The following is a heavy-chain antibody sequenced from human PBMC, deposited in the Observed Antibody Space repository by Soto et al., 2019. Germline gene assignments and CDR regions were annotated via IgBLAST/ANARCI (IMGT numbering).Heavy chain of an antibody. CDR2: ITSSSAYI. D-gene: IGHD2-21*01. Sequence: PGGSLRLSCAASGFIFRSYSMAWVRQAPGKGLEWLSYITSSSAYIYYADSVRGRFTISRDNAQNSVYLHVNNLRAEDTAVYYCTRDIPRTSFDLRGQGTLVTVSS. CDR3: TRDIPRTSFDL. CDR1: GFIFRSYS. V-gene: IGHV3-21*06. J-gene: IGHJ4*02.